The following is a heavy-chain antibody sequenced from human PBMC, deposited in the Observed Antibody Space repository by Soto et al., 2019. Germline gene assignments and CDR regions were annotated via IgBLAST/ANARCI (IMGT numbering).Heavy chain of an antibody. Sequence: PGGSLRLSCAASGFTFSSYSMNWVRQAPGKGLEWVSSISRSSSYIYYADSVKGRFTISRDNAKNSLYLQMNSLRAEDTAVYYCARDPIIAMVRGVINWFVPWGQGTLVTVSS. D-gene: IGHD3-10*01. V-gene: IGHV3-21*01. CDR2: ISRSSSYI. CDR1: GFTFSSYS. J-gene: IGHJ5*02. CDR3: ARDPIIAMVRGVINWFVP.